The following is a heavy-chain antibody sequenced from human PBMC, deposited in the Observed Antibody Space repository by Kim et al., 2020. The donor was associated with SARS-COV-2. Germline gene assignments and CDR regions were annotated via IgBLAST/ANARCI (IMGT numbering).Heavy chain of an antibody. V-gene: IGHV3-15*01. D-gene: IGHD3-9*01. Sequence: GGSLRLSCAASGFTFSNAWMSWVRQAPGKGLEWVGRIKSKTDGGTTDYAAPVKGRFTISRDDSKNTLYLQMNSLKTEDTAVYYCTTGTMSGYDIFGGDYYYYGMDVWGQGTTVTVSS. CDR1: GFTFSNAW. CDR3: TTGTMSGYDIFGGDYYYYGMDV. J-gene: IGHJ6*02. CDR2: IKSKTDGGTT.